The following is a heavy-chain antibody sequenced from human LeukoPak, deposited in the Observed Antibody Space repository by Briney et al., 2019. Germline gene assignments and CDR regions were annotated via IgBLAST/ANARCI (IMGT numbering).Heavy chain of an antibody. Sequence: PGGSLRLSCAAPGFTFSSYEMNWVRQAPGKGLEWVSYISSSGSTIYYADSVKGRFTISRDNAKNSLHLQMNSLRAEDTAVYYCARDRNYYYYGMDVWGKGTTVTVSS. CDR2: ISSSGSTI. J-gene: IGHJ6*04. CDR3: ARDRNYYYYGMDV. V-gene: IGHV3-48*03. CDR1: GFTFSSYE.